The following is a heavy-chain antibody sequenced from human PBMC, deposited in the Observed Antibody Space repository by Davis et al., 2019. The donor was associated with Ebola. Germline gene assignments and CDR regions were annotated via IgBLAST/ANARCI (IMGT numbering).Heavy chain of an antibody. CDR2: VSAYNDNT. CDR3: ARDCSGTSCYFKWFDP. CDR1: GYTFTSYG. D-gene: IGHD2-15*01. V-gene: IGHV1-18*01. Sequence: AASVKVSCKASGYTFTSYGISWVRQAPGQGLEWMGWVSAYNDNTNYAQKLQGRVTMTTDTSTSTAYMELRSLRSDDTAVYYCARDCSGTSCYFKWFDPWGQGTLVTVSS. J-gene: IGHJ5*02.